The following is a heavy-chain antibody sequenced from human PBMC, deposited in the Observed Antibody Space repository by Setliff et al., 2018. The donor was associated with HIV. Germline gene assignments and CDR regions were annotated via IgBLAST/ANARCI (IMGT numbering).Heavy chain of an antibody. Sequence: ASVKVSCKASGYTFTDYHIHWMRQAPGHGLEWVGIVNPLLGLTSHSQKLRGRVTLTWDASTSTVYMELTTLKSEDTAFYYCARAPYRSGWYGVDYWGQGTLVTVSS. CDR2: VNPLLGLT. CDR1: GYTFTDYH. J-gene: IGHJ4*02. V-gene: IGHV1-46*04. CDR3: ARAPYRSGWYGVDY. D-gene: IGHD6-19*01.